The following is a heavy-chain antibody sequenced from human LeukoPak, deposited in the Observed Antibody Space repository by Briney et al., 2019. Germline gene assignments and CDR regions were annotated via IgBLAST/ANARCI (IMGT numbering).Heavy chain of an antibody. V-gene: IGHV3-48*04. CDR2: ISSSSSTI. CDR3: ARAPWYYYDSSGYSVGDY. CDR1: GFTLSSYS. D-gene: IGHD3-22*01. J-gene: IGHJ4*02. Sequence: GGSLRLSCAASGFTLSSYSMNWVRQAPGKGLEWVSYISSSSSTIYYADSVKGRFTISRDNAKNSLYLQMNSLRAEDTAVYYCARAPWYYYDSSGYSVGDYWGQGTLVTVSS.